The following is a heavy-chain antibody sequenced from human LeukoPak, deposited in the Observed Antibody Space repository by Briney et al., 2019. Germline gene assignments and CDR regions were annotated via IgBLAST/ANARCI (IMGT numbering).Heavy chain of an antibody. D-gene: IGHD3-22*01. V-gene: IGHV3-11*01. Sequence: GGSLRLSCAASGFTFSDYYMSWIRQAPGKGLERVSYISSSGSTIYYADSVKGRFTISRDNAKNSLYLQMNSLRAEDTAVYYCARSPHYYDSSGHIDYWGQGTLVTVSS. CDR2: ISSSGSTI. CDR3: ARSPHYYDSSGHIDY. CDR1: GFTFSDYY. J-gene: IGHJ4*02.